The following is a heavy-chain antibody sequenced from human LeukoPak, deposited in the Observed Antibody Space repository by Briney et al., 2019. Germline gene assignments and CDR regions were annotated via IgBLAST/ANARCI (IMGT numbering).Heavy chain of an antibody. Sequence: SETLSLTCAVSGGSISSGGYSWSWSRQPPGKGLEWIGYIYYSGSTYYNPSLKSRVTISVDTSKNQFSLKLSSVTAADTAVYYCARASVDGSANHWGQGTLVTVSS. V-gene: IGHV4-30-4*07. CDR3: ARASVDGSANH. CDR1: GGSISSGGYS. CDR2: IYYSGST. D-gene: IGHD3-10*01. J-gene: IGHJ5*02.